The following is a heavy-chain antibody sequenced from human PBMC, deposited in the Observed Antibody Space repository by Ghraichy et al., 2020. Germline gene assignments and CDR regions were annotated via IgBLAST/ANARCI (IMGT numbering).Heavy chain of an antibody. CDR2: ISYDGNNK. CDR3: ARAGTVATIHDPFDV. Sequence: LSLTCAASGFSFSSYAMHWVRQAPGKGLEWVAVISYDGNNKYYADSVKGRFTISRDKSKRTLYLQMNSLRAEDTAVYYCARAGTVATIHDPFDVWGQGTMVTVSS. J-gene: IGHJ3*01. CDR1: GFSFSSYA. D-gene: IGHD5-24*01. V-gene: IGHV3-30-3*01.